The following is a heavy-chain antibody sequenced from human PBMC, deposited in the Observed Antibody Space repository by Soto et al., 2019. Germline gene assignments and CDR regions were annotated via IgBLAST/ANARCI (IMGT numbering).Heavy chain of an antibody. CDR2: IYPGDSDT. CDR1: GYSFSNNW. CDR3: ARDAYSNGYSRNV. Sequence: PGESLKISCKGSGYSFSNNWIGWVRQMPGKGLEWMGIIYPGDSDTTYSPSFKGQVTFSADKSISTVYLQWSSLKASDTAMYYCARDAYSNGYSRNVWGQGTTVTVSS. D-gene: IGHD5-18*01. V-gene: IGHV5-51*01. J-gene: IGHJ6*02.